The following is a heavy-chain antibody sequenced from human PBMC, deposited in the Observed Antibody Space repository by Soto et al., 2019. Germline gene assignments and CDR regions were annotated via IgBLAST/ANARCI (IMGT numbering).Heavy chain of an antibody. CDR2: ISGSGGST. D-gene: IGHD7-27*01. CDR3: PNSNWGSNDAFDI. Sequence: GGSLRLSCAASGFTFSSYAMSWVRQAPGKGLEWVSAISGSGGSTYYADSLKGRFTISRDNSKNTLYLQMDSLRAEDSAVYYCPNSNWGSNDAFDIWGQGTMVTVSS. J-gene: IGHJ3*02. CDR1: GFTFSSYA. V-gene: IGHV3-23*01.